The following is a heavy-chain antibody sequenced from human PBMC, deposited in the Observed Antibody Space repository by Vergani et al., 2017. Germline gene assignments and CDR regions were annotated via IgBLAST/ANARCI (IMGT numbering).Heavy chain of an antibody. CDR1: GFTFNQYG. CDR3: AIDLRLLYNRFDP. D-gene: IGHD1-14*01. Sequence: QVQLVESGGGVVQPGRSLRLSCAASGFTFNQYGMHWVRQAPAKGLEWVAVTWYDGNNKQYAASVKGRFTISRENSKSTMYLQMNSLRDEDTGVYYCAIDLRLLYNRFDPWGQGTLVTVSS. J-gene: IGHJ5*02. V-gene: IGHV3-33*01. CDR2: TWYDGNNK.